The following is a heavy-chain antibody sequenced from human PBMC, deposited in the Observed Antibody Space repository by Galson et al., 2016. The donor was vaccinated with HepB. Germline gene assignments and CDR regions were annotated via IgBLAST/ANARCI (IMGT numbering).Heavy chain of an antibody. V-gene: IGHV5-51*03. J-gene: IGHJ6*02. Sequence: QSGAEVTKPGESLKISCKGSGYSFTSYWIGWVRQMPGKGLEWMGIIYPGDSDTRYSPSFQGQVTISAAKSISTACLQWSSLKASDTAMYYCAIPSEPYYYGMDVWGQGTTVTVSS. CDR2: IYPGDSDT. CDR1: GYSFTSYW. CDR3: AIPSEPYYYGMDV.